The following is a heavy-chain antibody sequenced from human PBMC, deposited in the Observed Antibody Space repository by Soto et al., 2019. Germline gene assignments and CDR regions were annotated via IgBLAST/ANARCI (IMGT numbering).Heavy chain of an antibody. CDR3: AKDMGYLLWPRYCMDV. V-gene: IGHV3-43*01. Sequence: EVQLVESGGVVVQPGGSLRLSCAASGFTFDDYTMHWVRQAPGKGLEWVSLISWDGGSTYYADSVKGRFTISRDNSKNSLYLQMNSVRTADTALYYCAKDMGYLLWPRYCMDVWGKGTTVTVSS. D-gene: IGHD3-10*01. J-gene: IGHJ6*04. CDR1: GFTFDDYT. CDR2: ISWDGGST.